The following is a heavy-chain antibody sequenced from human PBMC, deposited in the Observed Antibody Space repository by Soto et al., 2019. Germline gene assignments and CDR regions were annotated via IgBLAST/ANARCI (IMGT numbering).Heavy chain of an antibody. CDR1: GYRFTGYY. CDR3: ARGVATISLYYYYGMDV. Sequence: ASVKVSCTASGYRFTGYYMHWVRQAPGQGLEWMGWINPNSGGTNYAQKFQGWVTMTRDTSISTAYMELSRLRSDDTAVYYCARGVATISLYYYYGMDVWGQGTTVTVSS. D-gene: IGHD5-12*01. J-gene: IGHJ6*02. V-gene: IGHV1-2*04. CDR2: INPNSGGT.